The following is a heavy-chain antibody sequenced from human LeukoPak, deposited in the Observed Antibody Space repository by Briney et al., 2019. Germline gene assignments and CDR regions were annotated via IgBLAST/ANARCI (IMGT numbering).Heavy chain of an antibody. J-gene: IGHJ4*02. CDR3: ARYCSSTSCYGGLDY. CDR1: GGSISSYY. Sequence: SETLSLTCTVSGGSISSYYWSWIRQPPGKGLEWIGYIYYSGSTNYNPSLKSRVTISVDTSKNQFSLKLSSVTAADTAVYYCARYCSSTSCYGGLDYWGQGTLVTVSS. CDR2: IYYSGST. D-gene: IGHD2-2*01. V-gene: IGHV4-59*01.